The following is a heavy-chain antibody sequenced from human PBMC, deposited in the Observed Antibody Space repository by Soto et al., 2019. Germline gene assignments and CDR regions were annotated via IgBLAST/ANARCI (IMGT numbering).Heavy chain of an antibody. Sequence: SETLSLTCGVYGGSFNNYYWSWIRQSPGKGLDWIGEIIHTGGTNYNPSLKSRVTISIDTSKSQFSLNLSSVTAADTAVYYCARGSEYYDIWGQGIVVTVSS. CDR3: ARGSEYYDI. CDR1: GGSFNNYY. V-gene: IGHV4-34*01. J-gene: IGHJ4*02. D-gene: IGHD3-22*01. CDR2: IIHTGGT.